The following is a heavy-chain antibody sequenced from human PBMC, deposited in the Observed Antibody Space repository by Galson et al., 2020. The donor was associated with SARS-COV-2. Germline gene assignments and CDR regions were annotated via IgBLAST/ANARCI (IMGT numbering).Heavy chain of an antibody. Sequence: SETLSLTCTVSGASISSSTYYWGWIRQSRGKGLEWIGSIYYSGTIYYNPSLKSRLTISVDTSMNQFSLKLSSVTAADTAVYYCARGHWKSGYSYFDSWGQGTLVTVSS. CDR3: ARGHWKSGYSYFDS. D-gene: IGHD1-1*01. CDR1: GASISSSTYY. J-gene: IGHJ4*02. V-gene: IGHV4-39*01. CDR2: IYYSGTI.